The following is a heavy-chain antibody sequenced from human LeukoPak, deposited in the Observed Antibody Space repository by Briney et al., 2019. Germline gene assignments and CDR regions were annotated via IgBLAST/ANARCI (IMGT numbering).Heavy chain of an antibody. CDR3: ARDRGEGGAAGLPRDSSGYYVFDY. D-gene: IGHD3-22*01. V-gene: IGHV4-34*01. CDR2: INHSGST. J-gene: IGHJ4*02. Sequence: SETLSLTCAVYGGSFSGYYWSWIRQPPGKGLEWFGEINHSGSTNYNPSLKSRVTISVDTSKNQFSLQLNSVTPEDTAVYYCARDRGEGGAAGLPRDSSGYYVFDYWGQGTLVTVSS. CDR1: GGSFSGYY.